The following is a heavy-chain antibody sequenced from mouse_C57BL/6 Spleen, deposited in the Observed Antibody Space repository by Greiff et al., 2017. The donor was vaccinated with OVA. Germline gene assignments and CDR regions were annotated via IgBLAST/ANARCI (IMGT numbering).Heavy chain of an antibody. CDR3: AREFITTVGYFDV. CDR2: IYPGDGDT. V-gene: IGHV1-82*01. Sequence: QVQLQQSGPELVKPGASVKISCKASGYAFSSSWMNWVKQRPGKGLEWIGRIYPGDGDTNYNGKFKGKATLTADKSSSTAYMQLSSLTSEDSAVYFCAREFITTVGYFDVWGTGTTVTVSS. D-gene: IGHD1-1*01. J-gene: IGHJ1*03. CDR1: GYAFSSSW.